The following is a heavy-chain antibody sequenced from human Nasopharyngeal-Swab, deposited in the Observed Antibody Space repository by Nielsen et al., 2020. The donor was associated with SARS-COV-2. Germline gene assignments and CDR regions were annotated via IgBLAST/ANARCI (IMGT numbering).Heavy chain of an antibody. Sequence: SETLSLTCTVSGGSISSGDYYWRWIRQPPGKGLEWIGYIYYSGSTYYNPSLKSRVTISVDTSKNQFSLKLSSVTAADTAVYYCARQEDENTFALHAFDIWGQGTMVTVSS. CDR1: GGSISSGDYY. CDR3: ARQEDENTFALHAFDI. CDR2: IYYSGST. V-gene: IGHV4-30-4*01. D-gene: IGHD2/OR15-2a*01. J-gene: IGHJ3*02.